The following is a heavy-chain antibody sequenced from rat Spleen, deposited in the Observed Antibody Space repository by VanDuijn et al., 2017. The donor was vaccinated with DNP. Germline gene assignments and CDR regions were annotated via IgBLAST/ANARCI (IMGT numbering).Heavy chain of an antibody. D-gene: IGHD1-2*01. CDR2: ISYSGST. CDR3: TRHRTIAAIFDY. Sequence: EVQLQESGPGLVKPSQSLSLTCSVTGYSITSNYWGWIRKFPRNKMEYIGHISYSGSTSYNPSLKSRISITRDTSKNQFFLQLNSVTTEDTATYYCTRHRTIAAIFDYWGQGVMVTVSS. CDR1: GYSITSNY. V-gene: IGHV3-1*01. J-gene: IGHJ2*01.